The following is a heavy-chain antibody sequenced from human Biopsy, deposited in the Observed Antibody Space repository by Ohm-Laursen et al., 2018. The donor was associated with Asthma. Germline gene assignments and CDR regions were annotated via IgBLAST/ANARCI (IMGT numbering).Heavy chain of an antibody. CDR3: ASQSSGPDFWSGYYYFDY. V-gene: IGHV3-30*03. J-gene: IGHJ4*02. CDR1: GFTFSSYG. Sequence: SLRLSCAASGFTFSSYGMHWVRQAPGKGLEWVAVISYDGSNKYYADSVKGRFTISRDNSKNTLYLQMNSLRAEDTTVYYCASQSSGPDFWSGYYYFDYWGQGTLVTVSS. D-gene: IGHD3-3*01. CDR2: ISYDGSNK.